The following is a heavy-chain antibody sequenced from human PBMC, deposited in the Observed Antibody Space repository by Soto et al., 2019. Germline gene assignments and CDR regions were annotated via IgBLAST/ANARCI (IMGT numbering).Heavy chain of an antibody. D-gene: IGHD6-25*01. Sequence: SETLSLTCTASGGSITSSSHFWGWVRQPPGKGLEWIGTIYFTGNTYYTPSLKSRLTMSIDTSKNEFSLRLNSVTAADTAVYYCAGQTFTIAAASYGRSNWFDPWGPRTLLTVSS. CDR1: GGSITSSSHF. CDR3: AGQTFTIAAASYGRSNWFDP. V-gene: IGHV4-39*01. J-gene: IGHJ5*02. CDR2: IYFTGNT.